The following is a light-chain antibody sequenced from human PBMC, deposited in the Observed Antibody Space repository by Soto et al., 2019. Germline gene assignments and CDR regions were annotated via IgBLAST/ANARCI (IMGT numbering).Light chain of an antibody. V-gene: IGKV3-20*01. Sequence: EIVLTQSPGTLSLSPGERATLSCRASQGVSSGYLAWYQQNPGQAPRLLIYGASSRATGIPDRFSGSGSGTDFTLTISRLEPEDFAVYYCQQYGGSPFTFGPGTKVDIK. CDR1: QGVSSGY. CDR3: QQYGGSPFT. CDR2: GAS. J-gene: IGKJ3*01.